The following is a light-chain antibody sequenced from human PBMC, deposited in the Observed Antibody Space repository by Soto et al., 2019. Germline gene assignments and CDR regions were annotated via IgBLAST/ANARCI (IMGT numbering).Light chain of an antibody. CDR3: QQYNSYST. V-gene: IGKV1-5*03. J-gene: IGKJ1*01. Sequence: DIQMTQSPSTLSASVGDRVTITCRASQSISSWLAWYQQKPGKAPKLLIYKASSLESGVPSRFSGSGSGTEFTLTISSLQPDAFATYYCQQYNSYSTFGQGTKVEIE. CDR2: KAS. CDR1: QSISSW.